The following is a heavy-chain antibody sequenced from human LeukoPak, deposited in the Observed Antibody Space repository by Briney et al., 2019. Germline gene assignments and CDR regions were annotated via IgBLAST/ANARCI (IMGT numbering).Heavy chain of an antibody. D-gene: IGHD2-21*02. CDR2: INTNTGNP. CDR1: GYTFTSYD. CDR3: ARDPSNYCGGDCYDDYYGMDV. V-gene: IGHV7-4-1*02. Sequence: ASVKVSCKASGYTFTSYDINWVRQATGQGLEWMGWINTNTGNPTYAQGFTGRFVFSLDTSVSTAYLQISSLKAEDTAVYYCARDPSNYCGGDCYDDYYGMDVWGQGTTVTVSS. J-gene: IGHJ6*02.